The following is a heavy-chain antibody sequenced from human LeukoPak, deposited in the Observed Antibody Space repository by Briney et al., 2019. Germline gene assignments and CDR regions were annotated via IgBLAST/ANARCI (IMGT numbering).Heavy chain of an antibody. D-gene: IGHD2-15*01. V-gene: IGHV4-39*01. CDR2: IYYSGST. CDR3: ATGGYCSGGSCRLDY. Sequence: PSETLSLTCTVSGGSISSSSYYWGWSRQPPGKGLEWIGSIYYSGSTYYNPSLKSRVTISVDTSKSQFSLKLSSVTAADTAVYYCATGGYCSGGSCRLDYWGQGTLVTVSS. CDR1: GGSISSSSYY. J-gene: IGHJ4*02.